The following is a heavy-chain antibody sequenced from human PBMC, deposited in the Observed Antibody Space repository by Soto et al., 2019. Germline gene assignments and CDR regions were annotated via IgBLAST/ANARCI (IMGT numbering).Heavy chain of an antibody. Sequence: PVESLKISCKGSGYSFAGYWITWVRQKPGKGLEWMGRIDPSDSQTYYSPSFRGHVTISVTKSITTVFLQWSSLRASDTAMYYCARKIYDADSGPQRIYLFHSLGQGALV. V-gene: IGHV5-10-1*01. CDR1: GYSFAGYW. J-gene: IGHJ5*02. CDR3: ARKIYDADSGPQRIYLFHS. D-gene: IGHD1-26*01. CDR2: IDPSDSQT.